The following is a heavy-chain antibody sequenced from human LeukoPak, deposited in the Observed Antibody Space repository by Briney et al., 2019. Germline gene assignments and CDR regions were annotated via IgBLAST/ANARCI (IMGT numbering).Heavy chain of an antibody. CDR1: GFTFSSYS. D-gene: IGHD2-2*01. J-gene: IGHJ6*02. V-gene: IGHV3-48*01. Sequence: GGSLRLSCATSGFTFSSYSMNWVRQAPGKGLEWVSYIRSGSSPIYYADSVKGRFTISRDNAKNSLYLQMNSLRAEDTAVYYCARKIVGYCSSTSCSYYYYYGMDVWGQGTTVTVSS. CDR3: ARKIVGYCSSTSCSYYYYYGMDV. CDR2: IRSGSSPI.